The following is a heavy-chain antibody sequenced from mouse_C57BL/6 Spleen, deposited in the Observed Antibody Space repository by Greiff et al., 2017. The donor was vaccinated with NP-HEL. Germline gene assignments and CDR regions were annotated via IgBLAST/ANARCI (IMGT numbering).Heavy chain of an antibody. D-gene: IGHD2-2*01. J-gene: IGHJ4*01. CDR2: IYPRSGNT. CDR1: GYTFTSYG. Sequence: QVQLQQSGAELARPGASVKLSCKASGYTFTSYGISWVKQRTGQGLEWIGEIYPRSGNTYYNEKFKGKATLTADKSSSTAYMELRSLTSEDSAVYFCARREGYDDAMDYWGQGTSVTVSS. V-gene: IGHV1-81*01. CDR3: ARREGYDDAMDY.